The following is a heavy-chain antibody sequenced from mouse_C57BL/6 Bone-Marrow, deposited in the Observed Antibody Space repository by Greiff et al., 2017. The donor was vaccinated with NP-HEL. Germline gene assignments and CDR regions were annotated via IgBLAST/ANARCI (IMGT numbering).Heavy chain of an antibody. V-gene: IGHV1-81*01. D-gene: IGHD4-1*02. Sequence: QVQLQQSGAELARPGASVKLSCKASGYTFTSYGISWVKQRTGQGLEWIGEIYPRSGNTYYNEKFKGKATLTADKSSSTAYMELRRLTSEDAAVYFCARSSPTGASWFAYWGQGTLVTVSA. CDR1: GYTFTSYG. J-gene: IGHJ3*01. CDR3: ARSSPTGASWFAY. CDR2: IYPRSGNT.